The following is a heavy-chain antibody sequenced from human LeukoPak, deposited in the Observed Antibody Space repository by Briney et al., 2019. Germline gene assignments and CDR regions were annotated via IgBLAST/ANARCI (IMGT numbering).Heavy chain of an antibody. CDR1: GFTFTTYW. CDR3: ARHRSGGSQDDAFDI. Sequence: GESLRLSCAASGFTFTTYWMSWVRQAPGKGLEWVADIKQDGSEKYYVDSVKGRFTISRQNAKNSLFLQMNSLRAEDTAVYYCARHRSGGSQDDAFDIWGQGTMVTVSS. V-gene: IGHV3-7*01. D-gene: IGHD2-15*01. CDR2: IKQDGSEK. J-gene: IGHJ3*02.